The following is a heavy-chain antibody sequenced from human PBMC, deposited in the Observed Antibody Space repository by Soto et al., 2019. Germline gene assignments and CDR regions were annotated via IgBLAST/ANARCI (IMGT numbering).Heavy chain of an antibody. J-gene: IGHJ3*02. CDR3: ATDGVGVVPGDVFDI. CDR2: ISDSSGNI. V-gene: IGHV3-48*02. Sequence: EVQLVESGGGLVQPGGSLRLSCAASGFTFRTYSMNWVRQAPGKGLEWVSHISDSSGNIFYADSVMGRFTISRDNAKNSLYLQMNSLGDEDTAVYYCATDGVGVVPGDVFDIWGQGTMVTVSS. D-gene: IGHD2-2*01. CDR1: GFTFRTYS.